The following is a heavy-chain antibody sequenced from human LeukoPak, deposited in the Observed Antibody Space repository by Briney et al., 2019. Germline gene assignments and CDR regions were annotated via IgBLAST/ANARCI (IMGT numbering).Heavy chain of an antibody. V-gene: IGHV4-34*01. CDR3: ARRDGFDDWFGP. Sequence: SETLSLTCAVYGGSFSGYYWSWIRQPPGKGLVWIGEINHSRSTNYNPSLKSRVTISVDTSNSQFSLKLSSVTAADTAVYSCARRDGFDDWFGPWGQGTLVTVSS. CDR1: GGSFSGYY. CDR2: INHSRST. J-gene: IGHJ5*02. D-gene: IGHD3-10*01.